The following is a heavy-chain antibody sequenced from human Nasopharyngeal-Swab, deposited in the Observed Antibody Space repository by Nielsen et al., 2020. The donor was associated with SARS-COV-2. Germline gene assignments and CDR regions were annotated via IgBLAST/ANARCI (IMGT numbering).Heavy chain of an antibody. CDR2: IFPIFGTS. CDR1: GGTFSSYA. Sequence: SVKVSCKASGGTFSSYAISWVRQAPGQGLEWMGGIFPIFGTSNYAQKFQGRVTITADESTSTAYMELSSLRSEDTAVYYCARVGRDSVGATDYWGQGTLVTVSS. D-gene: IGHD1-26*01. J-gene: IGHJ4*02. CDR3: ARVGRDSVGATDY. V-gene: IGHV1-69*13.